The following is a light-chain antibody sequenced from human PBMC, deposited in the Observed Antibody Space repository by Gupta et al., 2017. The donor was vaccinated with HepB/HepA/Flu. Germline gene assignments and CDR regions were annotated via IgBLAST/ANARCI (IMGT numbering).Light chain of an antibody. CDR3: AAWDDSLNGPV. J-gene: IGLJ2*01. CDR2: SNN. Sequence: QSVLTQPPSASGTPGQRVTISCSGSSSNIGSNTVNWYQQIPGTAPKLLIYSNNQRPSGVPDRFSGSKSGTSASRAISGLQSEDEADYYCAAWDDSLNGPVFGGGTKLTVL. V-gene: IGLV1-44*01. CDR1: SSNIGSNT.